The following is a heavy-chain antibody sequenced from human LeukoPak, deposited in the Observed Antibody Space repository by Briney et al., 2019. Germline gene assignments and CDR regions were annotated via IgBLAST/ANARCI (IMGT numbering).Heavy chain of an antibody. V-gene: IGHV3-48*03. CDR3: ARDLFGALDY. CDR2: ISSSGRTI. D-gene: IGHD3-10*01. CDR1: GFIFGSFE. Sequence: GGSLRLSCAASGFIFGSFEMNWVRQAPGKGREWVSYISSSGRTIHYADSVKGRFTISRDNAKNSLFLQMNSLRAEDTAVYYCARDLFGALDYWGQGALVTVSS. J-gene: IGHJ4*02.